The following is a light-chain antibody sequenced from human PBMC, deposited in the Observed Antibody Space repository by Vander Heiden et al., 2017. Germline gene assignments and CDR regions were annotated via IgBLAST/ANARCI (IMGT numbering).Light chain of an antibody. CDR3: QHRSNWPLVT. Sequence: VLPQSPATLSLSPGAIATLSCRTSHLVRKYLACYQQKPGQAPRLLIYETSNRATGTPARFSGRGAETNFSLTSSSLDAADSAVYYCQHRSNWPLVTFGGGTKVEIK. CDR2: ETS. V-gene: IGKV3-11*01. CDR1: HLVRKY. J-gene: IGKJ4*01.